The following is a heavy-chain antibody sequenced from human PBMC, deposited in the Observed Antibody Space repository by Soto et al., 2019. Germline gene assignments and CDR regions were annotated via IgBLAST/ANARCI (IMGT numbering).Heavy chain of an antibody. V-gene: IGHV4-31*03. CDR3: ARDLMGQGDWFDP. CDR2: IYYSGST. CDR1: GGSISSGGYY. D-gene: IGHD3-10*01. J-gene: IGHJ5*02. Sequence: QVQLQESGPGLVKPSQTLSLTCTVSGGSISSGGYYWSWIRQHPGKGLEGIGYIYYSGSTYYNPSLKSRVTISVDTSKNQFSLKLSSVTAADTAVYYCARDLMGQGDWFDPWGQGTLVTVSS.